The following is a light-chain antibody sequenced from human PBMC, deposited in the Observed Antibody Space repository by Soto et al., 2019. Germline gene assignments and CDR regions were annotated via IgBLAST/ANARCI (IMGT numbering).Light chain of an antibody. CDR1: QILLYSDDGNTY. J-gene: IGKJ1*01. Sequence: DIVMTQTPLSLPVTPGEPASISCGSSQILLYSDDGNTYLDWYLQKPGQSPQLLIYTVSYRASGVPDRFSGSGSGTDFTLAISSLQPEDFTTYYCQQSYGIPQTFGPGTKVDIK. CDR3: QQSYGIPQT. V-gene: IGKV2-40*01. CDR2: TVS.